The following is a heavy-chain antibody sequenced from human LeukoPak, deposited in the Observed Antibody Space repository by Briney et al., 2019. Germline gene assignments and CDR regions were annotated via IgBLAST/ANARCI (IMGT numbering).Heavy chain of an antibody. D-gene: IGHD6-19*01. V-gene: IGHV4-61*01. CDR2: IYYSGST. Sequence: SETLSLTCTVSGGPVSSGSYYWSWIRQPPGKGLEWIGYIYYSGSTNYNPSLKSRVTISVDTSKNQFSLKLSSVTAADTAVYYCARVTYSSGRGFDYWGQGTLVTVSS. J-gene: IGHJ4*02. CDR1: GGPVSSGSYY. CDR3: ARVTYSSGRGFDY.